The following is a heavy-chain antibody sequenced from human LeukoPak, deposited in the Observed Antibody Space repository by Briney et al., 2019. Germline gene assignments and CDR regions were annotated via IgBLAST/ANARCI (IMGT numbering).Heavy chain of an antibody. CDR3: ARDWQQLVPYYYYGMDV. J-gene: IGHJ6*02. Sequence: SETLSLTCTVSGGSISSSSYYWGWLRQPPGKGLEWIGSIYYSGSTYYNPSLKSRVTISVDTSKNQFSLKLSSVTAADTAVYYCARDWQQLVPYYYYGMDVWGQGTTVTVSS. CDR1: GGSISSSSYY. V-gene: IGHV4-39*01. D-gene: IGHD6-13*01. CDR2: IYYSGST.